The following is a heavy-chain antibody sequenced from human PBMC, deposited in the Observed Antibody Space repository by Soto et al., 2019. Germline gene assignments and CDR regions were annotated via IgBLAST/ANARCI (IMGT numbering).Heavy chain of an antibody. V-gene: IGHV3-21*01. J-gene: IGHJ4*02. CDR2: ISSSSSYI. Sequence: GGSLRLSCAASGFTFISYSMNWVRQAPGKGLEWVSSISSSSSYIYYADSVKGRFTISRDNAKNSLYLQMNSLRAEDTAVYYCESPSPTVTTDQFDYWGQGTLVTVSS. D-gene: IGHD4-17*01. CDR1: GFTFISYS. CDR3: ESPSPTVTTDQFDY.